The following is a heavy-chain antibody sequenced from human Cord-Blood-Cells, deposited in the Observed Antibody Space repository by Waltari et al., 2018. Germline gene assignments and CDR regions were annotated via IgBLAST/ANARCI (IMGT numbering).Heavy chain of an antibody. Sequence: QVQLQQWGAGLLKPSETLSLTCAVYGGSFSGYYWSWIRQPPGKGLEWIGEINHSGSTHYNPSLKSRVTISVDTSKNQFSLRLSSGTAADTAVYYWARRAYTWIQLSDAFDIWGQGTMVTVSS. J-gene: IGHJ3*02. D-gene: IGHD5-18*01. V-gene: IGHV4-34*01. CDR1: GGSFSGYY. CDR3: ARRAYTWIQLSDAFDI. CDR2: INHSGST.